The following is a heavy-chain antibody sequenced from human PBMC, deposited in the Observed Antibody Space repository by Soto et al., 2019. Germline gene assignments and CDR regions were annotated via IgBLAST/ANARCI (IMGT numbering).Heavy chain of an antibody. V-gene: IGHV4-30-4*01. CDR1: GGSISSGDYY. Sequence: QVQLQESGPGLVKPSQTLSLTCTVSGGSISSGDYYWSWIRQPPGKGLEWIGYIYYSGSTYYNPSLTRRATISVDTSETQCPLTLSSVTAADTAGYYCGRVTYYYGMDVWGQGTTVTVSS. CDR3: GRVTYYYGMDV. CDR2: IYYSGST. J-gene: IGHJ6*02.